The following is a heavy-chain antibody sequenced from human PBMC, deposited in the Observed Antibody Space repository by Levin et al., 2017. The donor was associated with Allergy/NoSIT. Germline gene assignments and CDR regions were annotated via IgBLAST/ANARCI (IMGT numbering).Heavy chain of an antibody. CDR1: GFTLSGSA. CDR3: SNYDILTGFLS. V-gene: IGHV3-73*01. CDR2: IRSKANNYAT. J-gene: IGHJ5*02. D-gene: IGHD3-9*01. Sequence: GESLKISCAASGFTLSGSAVHWVRQASGKGLEWLGRIRSKANNYATAYAASVQGRFIISRDDSKNAADLQMNSLKTEDTAVYYCSNYDILTGFLSWGQGTLVTVSS.